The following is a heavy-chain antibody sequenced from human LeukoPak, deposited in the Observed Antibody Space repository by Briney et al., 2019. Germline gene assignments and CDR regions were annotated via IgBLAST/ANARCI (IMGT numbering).Heavy chain of an antibody. CDR2: INHSGST. Sequence: SQTLSLTCTVSGGSISSGGYYWSWIRQPPGKGLEWIGEINHSGSTNYNPSLKSRVTISVDTSKNQFSLKLSSVTAADTAVYYCARGDYYDSSGSPGSYYYYGMDVWGQGTTVTVSS. V-gene: IGHV4-30-2*01. CDR1: GGSISSGGYY. D-gene: IGHD3-22*01. J-gene: IGHJ6*02. CDR3: ARGDYYDSSGSPGSYYYYGMDV.